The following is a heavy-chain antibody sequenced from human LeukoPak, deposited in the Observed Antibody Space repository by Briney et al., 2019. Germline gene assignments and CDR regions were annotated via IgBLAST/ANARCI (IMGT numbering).Heavy chain of an antibody. V-gene: IGHV4-34*01. J-gene: IGHJ4*02. CDR2: INHSGST. D-gene: IGHD2-15*01. CDR1: GGSFSGYY. Sequence: SETLSLTCAVYGGSFSGYYWSWIRQPPGKGLEWIGEINHSGSTNYNPSLKSRVTISVDTSKDQFSLKLSSVPAADTAVYYCARGRRATPAGGQRPRGYYFDYWGQGTLVTVSS. CDR3: ARGRRATPAGGQRPRGYYFDY.